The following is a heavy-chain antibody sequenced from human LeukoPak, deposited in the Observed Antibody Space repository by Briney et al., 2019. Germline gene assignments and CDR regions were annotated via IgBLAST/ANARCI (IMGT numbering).Heavy chain of an antibody. D-gene: IGHD4-17*01. Sequence: PGGSLRLSCEVSGLSVRGSYMSWVRQAPGKGLEWVSVIYSGGSTYYADSVKGRFTISRDNSKNTLYLQMNSLRAEDTAVYYCVRGDYGDYTLFDYWGQGTLVTVSS. CDR1: GLSVRGSY. CDR2: IYSGGST. J-gene: IGHJ4*02. CDR3: VRGDYGDYTLFDY. V-gene: IGHV3-53*01.